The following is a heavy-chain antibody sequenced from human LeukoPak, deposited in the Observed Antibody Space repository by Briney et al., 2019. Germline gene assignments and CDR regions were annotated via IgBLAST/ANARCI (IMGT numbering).Heavy chain of an antibody. CDR1: GGTFSGYA. CDR3: ARVTSGWYFDY. D-gene: IGHD6-19*01. Sequence: SVKVSCKASGGTFSGYAISWVRQAPGQGLEWMGRIIPIFGTANYAQKFQGRVTITTDESTSTAYMELCSLRSEDTAVYYCARVTSGWYFDYWGQGTLVTVSS. CDR2: IIPIFGTA. J-gene: IGHJ4*02. V-gene: IGHV1-69*05.